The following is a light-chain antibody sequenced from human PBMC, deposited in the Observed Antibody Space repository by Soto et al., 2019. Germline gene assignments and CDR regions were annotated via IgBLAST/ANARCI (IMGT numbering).Light chain of an antibody. CDR1: QSVGSD. Sequence: EIVMTQSPATLSVSPGERATLSCRASQSVGSDLAWYQQKPGQAPRLVIYDIFTRATGLPTRISGSGSGTEFTLTISSRQSEDFAVYYCQQYNSWPLTFGGGTKVEIK. J-gene: IGKJ4*01. CDR2: DIF. V-gene: IGKV3D-15*01. CDR3: QQYNSWPLT.